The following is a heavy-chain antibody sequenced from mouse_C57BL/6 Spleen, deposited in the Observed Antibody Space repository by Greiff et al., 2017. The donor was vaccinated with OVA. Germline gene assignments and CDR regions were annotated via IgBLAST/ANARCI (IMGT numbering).Heavy chain of an antibody. CDR1: GYSITSGYY. J-gene: IGHJ4*01. CDR3: ARGGYYGNYKDY. Sequence: EVKLQESGPGLVKPSQSLSLTCSVTGYSITSGYYWNWIRQFPGNKLEWMGYISYDGSNNYNPSLKNRISITRDTSKNQFFLKLNSVTTEDTATYYCARGGYYGNYKDYWGQGTSVTVSS. D-gene: IGHD2-1*01. V-gene: IGHV3-6*01. CDR2: ISYDGSN.